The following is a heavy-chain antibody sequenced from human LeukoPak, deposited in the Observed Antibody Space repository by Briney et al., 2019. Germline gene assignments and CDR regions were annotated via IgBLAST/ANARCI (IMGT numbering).Heavy chain of an antibody. D-gene: IGHD2-2*01. V-gene: IGHV1-18*01. Sequence: ASVKVSCKASGYTFTSYGISWVRQAPGQGLEWMGWISAYNGNTNYAQNLQGRVTMTTDTSTSTAYMELRSLRSDDTAVYYCARAPDIVVIPAAILYWGQGTLVTVSS. CDR1: GYTFTSYG. CDR3: ARAPDIVVIPAAILY. J-gene: IGHJ4*02. CDR2: ISAYNGNT.